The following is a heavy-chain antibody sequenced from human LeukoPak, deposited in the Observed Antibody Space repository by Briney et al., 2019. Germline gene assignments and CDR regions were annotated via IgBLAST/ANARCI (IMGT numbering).Heavy chain of an antibody. Sequence: GGSLRLSCAASGFTFSSYGMHWVRQAPGKGLEWVAVISYDGSNKYYADSVKGRFTISRDNSKTTLYLQMNSLRAEDTAVYYCAKDRGAPRGFWSGPYSRDYYYYYGMDVWGQGTTVTVSS. D-gene: IGHD3-3*01. J-gene: IGHJ6*02. CDR3: AKDRGAPRGFWSGPYSRDYYYYYGMDV. CDR2: ISYDGSNK. V-gene: IGHV3-30*18. CDR1: GFTFSSYG.